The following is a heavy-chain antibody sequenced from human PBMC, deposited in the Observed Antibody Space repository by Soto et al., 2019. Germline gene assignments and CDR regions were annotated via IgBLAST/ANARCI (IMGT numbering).Heavy chain of an antibody. D-gene: IGHD2-15*01. CDR2: INAGNGNT. CDR3: ARGPGGPDGPGDY. V-gene: IGHV1-3*01. Sequence: ASVQVSCKASGCTFTGYYMHWVRQAPGQGLEWMRWINAGNGNTNYSQKFQGRVTITRDTSTSTAYMDLSSLRSEDTAVYYCARGPGGPDGPGDYWGQGTLVTVSS. CDR1: GCTFTGYY. J-gene: IGHJ4*02.